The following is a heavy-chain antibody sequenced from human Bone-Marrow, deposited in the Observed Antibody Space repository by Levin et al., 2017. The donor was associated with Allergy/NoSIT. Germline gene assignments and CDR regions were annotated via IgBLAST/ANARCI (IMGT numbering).Heavy chain of an antibody. Sequence: PGGSLRLSCAASGFTLTNFAMTWVRQPPGKGLEWVSLISSSGDSIYYADSVRGRFTVSRDTSKSTVYLQMNSLRAEDTAVYYCAKDVRRGGGGSDCWGQGTLVTVSS. CDR2: ISSSGDSI. CDR1: GFTLTNFA. D-gene: IGHD2-15*01. CDR3: AKDVRRGGGGSDC. J-gene: IGHJ4*02. V-gene: IGHV3-23*01.